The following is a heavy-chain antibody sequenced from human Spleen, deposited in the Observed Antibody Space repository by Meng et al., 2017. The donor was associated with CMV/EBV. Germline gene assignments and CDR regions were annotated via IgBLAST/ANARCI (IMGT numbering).Heavy chain of an antibody. Sequence: SGYSFSNFWIGWVRPVPGKGLEWMTFISLSDSDTRYSPSFQGHVTISADKSINTAYLQWSSLKASDTAMYYCASSPPDTTGYSYFDYWGQGTLVTVSS. CDR2: ISLSDSDT. V-gene: IGHV5-51*01. CDR1: GYSFSNFW. CDR3: ASSPPDTTGYSYFDY. J-gene: IGHJ4*02. D-gene: IGHD3-9*01.